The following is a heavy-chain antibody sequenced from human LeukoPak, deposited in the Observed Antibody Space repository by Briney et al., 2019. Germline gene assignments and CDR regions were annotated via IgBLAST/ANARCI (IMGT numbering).Heavy chain of an antibody. J-gene: IGHJ4*02. CDR3: ARSTNGYSYGYDY. V-gene: IGHV1-2*04. CDR2: INPNSGGT. D-gene: IGHD5-18*01. CDR1: GYTFTGYY. Sequence: GASVKVSCKASGYTFTGYYMHWVRQAPGQGLEWMGWINPNSGGTNYAQKFQGWVTMTRDTSISTAYMELSRLRSDDTAVYYCARSTNGYSYGYDYWGQGTLVTVSS.